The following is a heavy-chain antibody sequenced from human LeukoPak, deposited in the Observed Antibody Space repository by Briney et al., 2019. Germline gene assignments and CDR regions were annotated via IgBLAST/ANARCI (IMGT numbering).Heavy chain of an antibody. Sequence: GESLKISCKTSGYSFTSYWIGWVRQMPGKGLEWMGIIYPGDSYTTYSPSFQGQVTLSADKSINTAYLQWSSLQASDTAMYYCARTADISTGFGSDYWGQGTLVTVSS. CDR2: IYPGDSYT. V-gene: IGHV5-51*01. J-gene: IGHJ4*02. D-gene: IGHD3-9*01. CDR1: GYSFTSYW. CDR3: ARTADISTGFGSDY.